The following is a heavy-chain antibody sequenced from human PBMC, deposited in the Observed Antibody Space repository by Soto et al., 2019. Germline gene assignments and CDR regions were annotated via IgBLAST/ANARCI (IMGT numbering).Heavy chain of an antibody. J-gene: IGHJ6*03. V-gene: IGHV1-3*01. D-gene: IGHD2-2*01. CDR2: INAGNGNT. CDR3: ARFPRSYCSSTSCSYYYYYYMDV. Sequence: QVQLVQSGAEVKKPGASVKVSCQASGYTFTSYAMHWVRQAPGQRLEWMGWINAGNGNTKYSQKFQGRVTITRDTSASTAYMDLSSLRSEDTAVYYCARFPRSYCSSTSCSYYYYYYMDVLGKGTTVSPSS. CDR1: GYTFTSYA.